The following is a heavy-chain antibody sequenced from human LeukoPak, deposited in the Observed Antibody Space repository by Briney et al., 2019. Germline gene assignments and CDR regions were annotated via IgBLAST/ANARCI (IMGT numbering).Heavy chain of an antibody. J-gene: IGHJ6*03. CDR3: ARLEGPGYYLFPMDV. D-gene: IGHD3-9*01. Sequence: SETLSLTCGVYGGSFSGYYWSWIRQPPGKGLEWIGEINHSGSTYYNPSLKSRVTISVDTSKNQFSLKLSSVTAADTAVYYCARLEGPGYYLFPMDVWGKGTTVTISS. CDR1: GGSFSGYY. V-gene: IGHV4-34*01. CDR2: INHSGST.